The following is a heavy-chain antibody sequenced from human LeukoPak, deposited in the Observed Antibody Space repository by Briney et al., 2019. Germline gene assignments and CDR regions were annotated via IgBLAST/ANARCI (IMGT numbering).Heavy chain of an antibody. CDR1: GFTFDSYA. J-gene: IGHJ5*02. V-gene: IGHV3-23*01. Sequence: GGSLRLSCAASGFTFDSYAMRWVRQAPGKGLEWVSAVSRFGGTTYYADSAKGRFTISRDNSNNTVYLQMNSLRVGDTALYYCVKHVGSRWSNNRFDPWGQGTLVTVS. CDR3: VKHVGSRWSNNRFDP. CDR2: VSRFGGTT. D-gene: IGHD6-13*01.